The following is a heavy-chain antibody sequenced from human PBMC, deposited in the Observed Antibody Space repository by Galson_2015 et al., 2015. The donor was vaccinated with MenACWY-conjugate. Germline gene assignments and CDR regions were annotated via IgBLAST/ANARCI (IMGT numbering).Heavy chain of an antibody. CDR1: GFTFSSHA. Sequence: SLRLSCAAHGFTFSSHAMSWVSHAPGKGLEWVSAISGSGGRTYYADSVKGRFTISRDNSKKMLYLQMNGLRAEDTAVYYCAKDHNHGSGSSLLDMDVWGQGTTVTVSS. V-gene: IGHV3-23*01. CDR2: ISGSGGRT. D-gene: IGHD3-10*01. J-gene: IGHJ6*02. CDR3: AKDHNHGSGSSLLDMDV.